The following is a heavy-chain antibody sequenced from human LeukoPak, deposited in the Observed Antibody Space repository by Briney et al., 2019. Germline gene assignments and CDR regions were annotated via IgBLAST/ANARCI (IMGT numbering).Heavy chain of an antibody. V-gene: IGHV3-20*04. CDR2: ISWNGGST. J-gene: IGHJ6*03. CDR3: AGGYYYYYYMDV. Sequence: GGSLRLSCAASGFTFDDYGMSWVRQAPGQGLEWVSGISWNGGSTGYADSVKGRLTISRDNAKNSLYLQMNSLRAEDTALYYCAGGYYYYYYMDVWGKGTTVTVSS. D-gene: IGHD2-15*01. CDR1: GFTFDDYG.